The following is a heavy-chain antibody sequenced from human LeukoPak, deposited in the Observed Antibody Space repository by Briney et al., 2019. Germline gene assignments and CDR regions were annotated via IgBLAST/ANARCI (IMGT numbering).Heavy chain of an antibody. CDR3: ARSAMVRGRRNYYYGMDV. CDR1: GFTFSSYS. J-gene: IGHJ6*02. D-gene: IGHD3-10*01. Sequence: PGGSLRLSCAASGFTFSSYSMNWVRQAQGKGLEWVSSISSSSSYIYYADSVKGRFTISRDNAKNSLYLQMNSLRAEDTAVYYCARSAMVRGRRNYYYGMDVWGQGTTVTVSS. CDR2: ISSSSSYI. V-gene: IGHV3-21*01.